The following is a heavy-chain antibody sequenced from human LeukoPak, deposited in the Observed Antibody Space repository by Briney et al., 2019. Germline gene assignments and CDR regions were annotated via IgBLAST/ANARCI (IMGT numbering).Heavy chain of an antibody. Sequence: GGSLRPSCAASGFTFSSYSMNWVRQAPGKGLEWVSSISSSSSYIYYADSVKGRFTISRDNAKNSLYLQMNSLRAEDTAVYYCARDQNMITFGGVIAHDAFDIWGQGTMVTVSS. J-gene: IGHJ3*02. CDR1: GFTFSSYS. CDR3: ARDQNMITFGGVIAHDAFDI. CDR2: ISSSSSYI. D-gene: IGHD3-16*02. V-gene: IGHV3-21*01.